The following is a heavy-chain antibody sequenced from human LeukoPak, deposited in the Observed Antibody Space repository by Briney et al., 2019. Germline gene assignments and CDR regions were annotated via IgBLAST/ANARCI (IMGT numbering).Heavy chain of an antibody. CDR2: IYSGGST. D-gene: IGHD1-26*01. J-gene: IGHJ5*02. Sequence: GGSLRLSCAASGFTVSSNYMSWVRQAPGKGLEWVSVIYSGGSTYYADSVKGRFTISRDNSKNTQYLQMNSLRAEDTAVYYCARSSGEQPPFDPWGQGTLVTVSS. CDR3: ARSSGEQPPFDP. V-gene: IGHV3-66*01. CDR1: GFTVSSNY.